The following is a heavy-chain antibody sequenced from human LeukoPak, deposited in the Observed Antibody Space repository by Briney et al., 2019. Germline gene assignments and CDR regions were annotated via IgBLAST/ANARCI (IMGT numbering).Heavy chain of an antibody. CDR2: INHSGST. Sequence: SETLSLTCAVYGGSFSGYYWSWIRQPPGKGLEWIGEINHSGSTNYNPSLKSRVSMSVDTSKNQFSLKLTSVTAADTAVYYCARQAIMELQLIYWGQGTLVTVSS. CDR1: GGSFSGYY. V-gene: IGHV4-34*01. J-gene: IGHJ4*02. D-gene: IGHD1-7*01. CDR3: ARQAIMELQLIY.